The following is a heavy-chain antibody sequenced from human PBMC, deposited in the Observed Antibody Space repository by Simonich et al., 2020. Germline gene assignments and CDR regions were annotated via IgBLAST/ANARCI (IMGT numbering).Heavy chain of an antibody. CDR1: GGSISSYY. D-gene: IGHD6-6*01. J-gene: IGHJ4*02. V-gene: IGHV4-4*07. Sequence: QVQLQESGPGLVKPSETLSLTCTVSGGSISSYYWSCIRQPAGKGLEWIGRIYTSGSTNNNPSLKSRVTISVDKSKNQFSLKLSSVTAADTAGYYCARGAYSSSSGDYWGQGTLVTVSS. CDR3: ARGAYSSSSGDY. CDR2: IYTSGST.